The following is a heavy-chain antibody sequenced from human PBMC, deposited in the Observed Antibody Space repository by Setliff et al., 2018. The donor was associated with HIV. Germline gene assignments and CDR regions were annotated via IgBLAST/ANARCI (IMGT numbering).Heavy chain of an antibody. D-gene: IGHD6-13*01. CDR3: ARLGVYAFDI. CDR2: SGPENGET. CDR1: GYTLTELS. Sequence: GASVKVSCKVSGYTLTELSMHWVRQAPGKGLEWMGGSGPENGETIYAQKFQGRVTMTEDTSTDTAYMELNSLRSDDTAVYYCARLGVYAFDIWGQGTMVTVSS. J-gene: IGHJ3*02. V-gene: IGHV1-24*01.